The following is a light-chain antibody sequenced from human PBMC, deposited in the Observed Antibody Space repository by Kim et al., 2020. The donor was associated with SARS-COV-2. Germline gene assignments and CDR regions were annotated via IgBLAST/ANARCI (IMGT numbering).Light chain of an antibody. J-gene: IGLJ2*01. CDR3: QAWDSSFVV. Sequence: SYELTQPPSVSVSPGQTASITCSGDKLGDKYACWYQQKPGQSPVLVIYQDSKWPSGIPERFSGSNSGNTATLTISGTQAMDEADYYCQAWDSSFVV. CDR1: KLGDKY. CDR2: QDS. V-gene: IGLV3-1*01.